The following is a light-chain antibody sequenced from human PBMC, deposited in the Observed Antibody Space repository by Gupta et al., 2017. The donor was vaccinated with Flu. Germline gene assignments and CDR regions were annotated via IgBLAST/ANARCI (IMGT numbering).Light chain of an antibody. CDR1: LPIRTY. V-gene: IGKV1-39*01. CDR2: GAS. Sequence: DIQLTQSPSSLSASVGERVTISCRASLPIRTYLTWYRQKPGKAPELLIYGASILQSGVPSRFSGRGSGTDFTLTITSLDPEDFATYYCHQPNSYPWTFGRGTKV. CDR3: HQPNSYPWT. J-gene: IGKJ1*01.